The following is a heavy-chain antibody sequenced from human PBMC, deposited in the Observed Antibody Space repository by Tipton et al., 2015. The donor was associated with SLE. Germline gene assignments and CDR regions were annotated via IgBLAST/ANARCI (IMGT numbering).Heavy chain of an antibody. D-gene: IGHD3-16*01. V-gene: IGHV4-61*09. CDR3: ASSRAGRDNVWGSPPDY. CDR2: VYTSGST. J-gene: IGHJ4*02. Sequence: TLSLTCTVSGGSTSSGSYYWSWIRQPAGKGLEWIGHVYTSGSTNYNPSLKSRVTISEDTSKNQFSLKLSSVTAADTAEYYCASSRAGRDNVWGSPPDYWGQGTLVTVSS. CDR1: GGSTSSGSYY.